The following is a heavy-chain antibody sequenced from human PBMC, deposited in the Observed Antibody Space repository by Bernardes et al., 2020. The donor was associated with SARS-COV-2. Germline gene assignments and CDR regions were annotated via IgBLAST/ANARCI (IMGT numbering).Heavy chain of an antibody. J-gene: IGHJ4*02. CDR2: ISGSGGST. D-gene: IGHD2-2*01. Sequence: GGSLRLSCVASGFTFSSYAMSWVRQAPGKGLEWVSAISGSGGSTYYADSVKGRFTISRDNSKDTLNLQMNSLRAEDTAAYYCAKVKGYCSRTSCVYVDYGGQGTLVIVSP. V-gene: IGHV3-23*01. CDR3: AKVKGYCSRTSCVYVDY. CDR1: GFTFSSYA.